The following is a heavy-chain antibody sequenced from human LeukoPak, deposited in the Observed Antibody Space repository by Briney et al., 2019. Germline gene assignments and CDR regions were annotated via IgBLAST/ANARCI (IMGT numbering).Heavy chain of an antibody. CDR1: GFTFSSYA. J-gene: IGHJ4*02. D-gene: IGHD3-10*01. CDR3: ASSGAGSGSYYLDAFNY. V-gene: IGHV3-30*04. CDR2: ISYDGSNK. Sequence: PGTSLRLSCAASGFTFSSYAMHWVRQAPGKGLEWVAVISYDGSNKYYADSVKGRFTISRDNSKNTLYLQMNSLRAEDTAVYYCASSGAGSGSYYLDAFNYWGQGTLVTVSS.